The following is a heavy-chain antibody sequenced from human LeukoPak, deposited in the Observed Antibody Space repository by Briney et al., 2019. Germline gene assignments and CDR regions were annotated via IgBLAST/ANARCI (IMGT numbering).Heavy chain of an antibody. CDR1: GGSFSGYY. Sequence: PSETLSLTCAVYGGSFSGYYWSWIRQPPGKGLEWIGEINHSGSTNYNPSRKSRVTISVDTSKNQFSLKLSSVTAAVTAVYYCARGAYGSGSYNWFDPWGQGTLVTVSS. CDR3: ARGAYGSGSYNWFDP. V-gene: IGHV4-34*01. J-gene: IGHJ5*02. CDR2: INHSGST. D-gene: IGHD3-10*01.